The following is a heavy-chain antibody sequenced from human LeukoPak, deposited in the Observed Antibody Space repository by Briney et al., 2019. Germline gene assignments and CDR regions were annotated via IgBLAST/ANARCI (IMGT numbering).Heavy chain of an antibody. CDR3: ARDLAEQWLALYYGMDV. D-gene: IGHD6-19*01. J-gene: IGHJ6*02. Sequence: PGGSLRLSCAASGFTFSSYGMHWVRQAPGKGLEWVAVIWYDGSNKYYADSVKGRFTISRDNSKNTLYLQMNSLRAEDTAVYYCARDLAEQWLALYYGMDVWGQGTTVTVSS. CDR1: GFTFSSYG. CDR2: IWYDGSNK. V-gene: IGHV3-33*01.